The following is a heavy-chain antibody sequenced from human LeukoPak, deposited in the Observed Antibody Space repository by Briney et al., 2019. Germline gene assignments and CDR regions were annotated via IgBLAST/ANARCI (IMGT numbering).Heavy chain of an antibody. CDR2: ISGSGGST. J-gene: IGHJ4*01. CDR3: ATGARPNSGSYYLLFDY. D-gene: IGHD1-26*01. Sequence: PGGSLRLSCAASGFTFSSYAMSWVRQAPGKGLEWVSAISGSGGSTYYADSVKGRFTISRDNSKNTLYLQMNSLRAEDTAVYYCATGARPNSGSYYLLFDYSGHGTLVTVSS. CDR1: GFTFSSYA. V-gene: IGHV3-23*01.